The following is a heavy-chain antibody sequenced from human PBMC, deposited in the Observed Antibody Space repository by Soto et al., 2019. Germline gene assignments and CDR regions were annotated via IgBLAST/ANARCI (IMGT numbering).Heavy chain of an antibody. V-gene: IGHV3-30-3*01. CDR2: ISYDGSNK. J-gene: IGHJ4*02. CDR1: GFTFSSYA. CDR3: ARDHGTDYYDSSGYYYGENYFDY. D-gene: IGHD3-22*01. Sequence: SGGSLRLSCAASGFTFSSYAMHWVRQAPGKGLEWVAVISYDGSNKYYADSVKGRFTISRDNSKNTLYLQMNSLRAEDTAVYYCARDHGTDYYDSSGYYYGENYFDYWGQGTLVTVSS.